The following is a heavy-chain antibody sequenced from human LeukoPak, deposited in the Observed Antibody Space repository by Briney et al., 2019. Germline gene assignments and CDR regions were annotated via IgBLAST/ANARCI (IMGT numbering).Heavy chain of an antibody. J-gene: IGHJ4*02. CDR1: GGTFSSYT. V-gene: IGHV1-69*02. Sequence: ASVKVSCXASGGTFSSYTISWVRQAPGQGLEWMGRIIPILGIANYAQKFQGRVTITADKSTSTAYMELSSLRSEDTAVYYCARVGSAVATFDYWGQGTLVTVSS. D-gene: IGHD6-13*01. CDR3: ARVGSAVATFDY. CDR2: IIPILGIA.